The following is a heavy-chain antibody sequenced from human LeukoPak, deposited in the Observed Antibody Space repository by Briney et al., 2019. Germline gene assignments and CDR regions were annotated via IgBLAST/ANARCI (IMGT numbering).Heavy chain of an antibody. CDR2: IYYSGST. V-gene: IGHV4-59*01. J-gene: IGHJ3*02. CDR3: ARAPTSTINAFDI. CDR1: GGSISSYY. D-gene: IGHD5-24*01. Sequence: SETLSLTCTVSGGSISSYYWSWIRQPPGKGLEWIGYIYYSGSTNYNPSLKSRVTISVDTSNNQFSLKLNSVTAADTAVYYCARAPTSTINAFDIWGQGTMVTVSS.